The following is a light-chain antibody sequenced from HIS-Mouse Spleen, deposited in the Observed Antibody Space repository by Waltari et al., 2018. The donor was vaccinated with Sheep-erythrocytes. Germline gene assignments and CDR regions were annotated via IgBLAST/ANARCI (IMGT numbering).Light chain of an antibody. CDR3: SSYAGSNNWV. V-gene: IGLV2-8*01. J-gene: IGLJ3*02. CDR1: SSDAAGYHY. CDR2: EVS. Sequence: QSALTQPPSASGSPGQSVTISCPGTSSDAAGYHYLPWYQQHPGKAPKLMIYEVSKRPSGVPDRFSGSKSGNTASLTVSGLQAEDEADYYCSSYAGSNNWVFGGGTKLTVL.